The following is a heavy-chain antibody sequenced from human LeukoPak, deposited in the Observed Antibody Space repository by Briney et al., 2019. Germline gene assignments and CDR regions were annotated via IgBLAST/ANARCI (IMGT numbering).Heavy chain of an antibody. CDR2: IYYSGST. J-gene: IGHJ3*02. CDR1: GGSISSGDYY. CDR3: ARDNGNWWLRAFDI. V-gene: IGHV4-30-4*01. Sequence: SETPSLTCTVSGGSISSGDYYWSWIRQPPGKGLEWIGYIYYSGSTYYNPSLKSRVTISVDTSKNQFSLKLSSVTAADTAVYYCARDNGNWWLRAFDIWGQGTMVTVSS. D-gene: IGHD2-8*02.